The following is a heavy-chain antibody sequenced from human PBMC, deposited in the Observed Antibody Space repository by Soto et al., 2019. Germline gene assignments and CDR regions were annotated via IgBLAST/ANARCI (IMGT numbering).Heavy chain of an antibody. J-gene: IGHJ4*02. V-gene: IGHV3-23*01. CDR2: ISGSGGST. CDR3: AKRYYYDSSGYFDY. Sequence: VGSLRLSCAASGFTFSSYAMSWVRQAPGKGLEWVSAISGSGGSTYYADSVKGRFTISRDNSKNTLYLQMNSLRAEDTAVYYCAKRYYYDSSGYFDYWGQGTLVNVSS. CDR1: GFTFSSYA. D-gene: IGHD3-22*01.